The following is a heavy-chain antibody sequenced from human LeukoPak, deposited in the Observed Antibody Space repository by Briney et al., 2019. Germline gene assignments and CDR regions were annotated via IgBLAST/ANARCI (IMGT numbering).Heavy chain of an antibody. V-gene: IGHV1-24*01. CDR3: ATNSPQYYDSSGYFLDY. CDR1: GYTLTELS. J-gene: IGHJ4*02. Sequence: ASVKVSCKVSGYTLTELSMHWVRQAPGKGLEWMGGFDPEDGETIYAQKFQSRVTMTEDTSTDTAYMELSSLRSEDTAVYYCATNSPQYYDSSGYFLDYWGQGTLVTVSS. D-gene: IGHD3-22*01. CDR2: FDPEDGET.